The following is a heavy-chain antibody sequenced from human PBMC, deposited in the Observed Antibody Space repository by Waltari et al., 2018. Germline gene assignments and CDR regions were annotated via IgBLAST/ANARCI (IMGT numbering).Heavy chain of an antibody. V-gene: IGHV3-21*01. CDR3: ARDLDSSGWHYYYGMDV. CDR2: ISSSSYI. D-gene: IGHD6-19*01. Sequence: EVQLVESGGGLVKPGGSLRLSCAASGFTFRSYSMNWVRQAPGKGLEWVSSISSSSYIYYADSVKGRFTISRDNAKNSLYLQMNSLRAEDTAVYYCARDLDSSGWHYYYGMDVWGQGTTVTVSS. J-gene: IGHJ6*02. CDR1: GFTFRSYS.